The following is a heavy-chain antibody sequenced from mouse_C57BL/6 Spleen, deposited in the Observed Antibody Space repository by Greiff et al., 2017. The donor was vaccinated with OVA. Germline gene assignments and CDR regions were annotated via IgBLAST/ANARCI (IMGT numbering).Heavy chain of an antibody. CDR2: IWRGGST. V-gene: IGHV2-5*01. Sequence: QVQLQQSGPGLVQPSQSLSITCTVSGFSLTSYGVHWVRQSPGKGLEWLGVIWRGGSTDYNAAFMSRLSITKYNSKSQVFFKMNRLQADDTAIYDCAKESGYDEDAMDYWGQGTSVTVSS. D-gene: IGHD2-2*01. J-gene: IGHJ4*01. CDR3: AKESGYDEDAMDY. CDR1: GFSLTSYG.